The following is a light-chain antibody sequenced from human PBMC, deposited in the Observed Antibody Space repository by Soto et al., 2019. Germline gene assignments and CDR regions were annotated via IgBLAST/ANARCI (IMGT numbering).Light chain of an antibody. CDR2: DAS. Sequence: DIQMTQSPSTLSASVGDRVTITCRASRSISSWLAWYQQKPGKASKLLIYDASSLQTGVPSRFSGSGSGTDFPLTISRLQPEDFATYKGQQSASPIYYGGGTAQRTFGGGTKVDIK. V-gene: IGKV1-5*01. CDR1: RSISSW. J-gene: IGKJ4*01. CDR3: QQSASPIYYGGGTAQRT.